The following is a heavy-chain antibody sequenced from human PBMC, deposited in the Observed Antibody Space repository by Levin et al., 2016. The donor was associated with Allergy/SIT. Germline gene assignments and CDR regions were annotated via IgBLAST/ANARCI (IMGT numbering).Heavy chain of an antibody. CDR3: CINMVRGALGLYYYGVDV. D-gene: IGHD3-10*01. V-gene: IGHV3-7*01. CDR2: IKQDGSEK. Sequence: WIRQPPGRGLEWVASIKQDGSEKSYVDSVKGRFTISRDNAKNSLYLQMSSLRAEDTAVYYCCINMVRGALGLYYYGVDVWGQGTTVTVSS. J-gene: IGHJ6*02.